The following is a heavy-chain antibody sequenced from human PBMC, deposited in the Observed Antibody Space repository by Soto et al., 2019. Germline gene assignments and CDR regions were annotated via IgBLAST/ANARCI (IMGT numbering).Heavy chain of an antibody. CDR3: AKDRVDYPSRGYSSYFDY. V-gene: IGHV1-2*02. CDR2: INPNSGGT. J-gene: IGHJ4*02. CDR1: GYTFADYY. Sequence: GASVKVSCKASGYTFADYYIHWVRQAPGQGLEWMGWINPNSGGTHFAQKFQGRVTLTRDTSINTAYIELSRLRSDDTAVYYCAKDRVDYPSRGYSSYFDYWGQGPLVTVSS. D-gene: IGHD3-22*01.